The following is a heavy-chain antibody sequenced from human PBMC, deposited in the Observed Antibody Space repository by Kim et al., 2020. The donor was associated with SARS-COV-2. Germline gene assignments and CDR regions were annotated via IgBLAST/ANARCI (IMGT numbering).Heavy chain of an antibody. CDR3: AKAALWLAGAFDY. D-gene: IGHD5-18*01. V-gene: IGHV3-30*18. Sequence: GGSLRLSCAASGFTFRSYGMHWVRQSPGKGLEWVAVISYDGSNKYYADSVKGRFTISRDNSKNTLYLQMNSLRAEDTAVYYCAKAALWLAGAFDYWGHGT. J-gene: IGHJ4*03. CDR1: GFTFRSYG. CDR2: ISYDGSNK.